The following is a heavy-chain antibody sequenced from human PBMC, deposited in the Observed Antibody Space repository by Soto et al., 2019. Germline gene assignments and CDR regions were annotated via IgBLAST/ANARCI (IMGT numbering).Heavy chain of an antibody. CDR3: AGVPSSGSYLSFDN. D-gene: IGHD3-22*01. V-gene: IGHV4-59*01. J-gene: IGHJ4*02. CDR1: GGSLTGYY. Sequence: SETLSLTCTVSGGSLTGYYWSWLRQSAGKGPAWIGYIFFSGSTYYNPSLKSRVTISLDTSKNQFSLNLTSVTAADTAVYFCAGVPSSGSYLSFDNWGQGIPVTVSS. CDR2: IFFSGST.